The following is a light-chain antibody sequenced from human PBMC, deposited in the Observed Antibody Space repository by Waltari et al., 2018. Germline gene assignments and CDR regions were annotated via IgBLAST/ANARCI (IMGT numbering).Light chain of an antibody. V-gene: IGKV4-1*01. CDR1: QSLLYTSNNKNY. CDR3: LQYLHTPRT. J-gene: IGKJ1*01. Sequence: DVVMTQSPDSLAVSLGARAPINCKSSQSLLYTSNNKNYLAWYQQKPGQPPKILIYWASIRESGVPDQFSGSGSRTDFTLTISGLQAEDVASYFCLQYLHTPRTFGQGTKVEIK. CDR2: WAS.